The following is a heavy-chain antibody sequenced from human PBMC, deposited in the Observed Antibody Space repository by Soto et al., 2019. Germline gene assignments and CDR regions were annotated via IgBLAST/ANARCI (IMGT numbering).Heavy chain of an antibody. J-gene: IGHJ3*02. D-gene: IGHD3-16*02. V-gene: IGHV3-30-3*01. Sequence: GGSLRLSCAASGFTFSSYAMHWVRQAPGKGLEWVAVISYDGSNKYYADSVKGRFTISRDNSKNTLYLQMNSLRAEDTAVYYCAREGVAWLSSRRDDAFDIWGQGTMVTVSS. CDR2: ISYDGSNK. CDR3: AREGVAWLSSRRDDAFDI. CDR1: GFTFSSYA.